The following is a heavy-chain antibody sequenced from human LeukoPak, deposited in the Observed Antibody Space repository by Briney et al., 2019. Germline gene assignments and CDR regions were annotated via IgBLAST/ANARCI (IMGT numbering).Heavy chain of an antibody. CDR2: ISYDGQNK. D-gene: IGHD1-26*01. J-gene: IGHJ3*02. CDR3: AKVTAGAKWAAFDI. V-gene: IGHV3-30*18. CDR1: EFTFSTYG. Sequence: GGSQTLSCAASEFTFSTYGMHWVRQAPGKGLEWVAVISYDGQNKYYADSVKGRFTISRDNSKNTVYVQMNSLRAADTALYYCAKVTAGAKWAAFDIWGQGTLVTVSS.